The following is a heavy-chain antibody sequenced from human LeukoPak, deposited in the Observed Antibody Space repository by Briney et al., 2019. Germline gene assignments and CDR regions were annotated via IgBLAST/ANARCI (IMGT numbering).Heavy chain of an antibody. CDR2: ISYDGSNK. V-gene: IGHV3-30-3*01. D-gene: IGHD5-24*01. CDR3: ARDLGGYNYFDY. J-gene: IGHJ4*02. CDR1: GFTFSSYA. Sequence: GGSLRLSCVASGFTFSSYAMHWVRQAPGKGLEWVAVISYDGSNKYYADSVKGRFTISRDNSKNTLHLQMNSLRAEDTAVYYCARDLGGYNYFDYWGQGTLVTVSS.